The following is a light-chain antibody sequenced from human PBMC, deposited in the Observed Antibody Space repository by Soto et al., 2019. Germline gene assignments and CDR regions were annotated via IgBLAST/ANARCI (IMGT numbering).Light chain of an antibody. CDR3: QQRSDWPSWT. V-gene: IGKV3-11*01. CDR1: QSVGSS. Sequence: EVVLTQSPGTLSLSPGDRATLSCRASQSVGSSLAWYQQKVGQAPRLLIFDAANRATGIPARFSGSGSGTDVTLTISSLEPEDFAVYYCQQRSDWPSWTFGQGTKVEI. CDR2: DAA. J-gene: IGKJ1*01.